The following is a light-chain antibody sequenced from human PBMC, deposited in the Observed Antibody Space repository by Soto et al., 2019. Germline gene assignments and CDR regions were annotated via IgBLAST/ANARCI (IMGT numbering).Light chain of an antibody. Sequence: QHPATRSVSPGERATLSCRPSQSVRRHLAWYQQKPGQAPRLLIYGASTRATGIPARFSGSGSGTDFTLTISRLEPEDFAVYHCQQYNDSPKMFGQGTKVDIK. V-gene: IGKV3D-15*02. CDR2: GAS. J-gene: IGKJ1*01. CDR3: QQYNDSPKM. CDR1: QSVRRH.